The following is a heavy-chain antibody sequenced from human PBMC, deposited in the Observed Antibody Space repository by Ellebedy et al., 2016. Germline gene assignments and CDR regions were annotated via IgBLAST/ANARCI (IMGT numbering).Heavy chain of an antibody. D-gene: IGHD1-26*01. CDR2: INPSGGST. CDR1: GGTFSSYA. Sequence: ASVKVSCKASGGTFSSYAMHWVRQAPGQRLEWMGIINPSGGSTNYAQKFQGRVTMTRDTSTNTVYMELSSLRSEDTAVYYCARDTSGSYSYGMDVWGQGTTVTVSS. CDR3: ARDTSGSYSYGMDV. J-gene: IGHJ6*02. V-gene: IGHV1-46*01.